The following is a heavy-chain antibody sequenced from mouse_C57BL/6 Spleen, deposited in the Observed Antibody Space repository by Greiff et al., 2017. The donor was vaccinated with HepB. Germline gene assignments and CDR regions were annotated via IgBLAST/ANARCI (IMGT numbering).Heavy chain of an antibody. D-gene: IGHD2-3*01. CDR3: TRGGYSRFAY. J-gene: IGHJ3*01. CDR1: GYTFTDYE. V-gene: IGHV1-15*01. Sequence: VQLQQSGAELVRPGASVTLSCKASGYTFTDYEMHWVKQTPVHGLEWIGAIDPETGGTAYNQKFKGKAILTADKSSSTAYMELRSLTSEDSAVYYCTRGGYSRFAYWGQGTLVTVSA. CDR2: IDPETGGT.